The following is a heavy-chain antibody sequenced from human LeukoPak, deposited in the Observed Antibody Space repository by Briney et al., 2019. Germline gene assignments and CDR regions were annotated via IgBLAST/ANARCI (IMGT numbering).Heavy chain of an antibody. CDR1: GYTFTSYG. V-gene: IGHV1-18*01. CDR2: ISAYNGNT. D-gene: IGHD3-22*01. J-gene: IGHJ4*02. Sequence: ASGKVSCKASGYTFTSYGISWVRQAPGQGLEWMGWISAYNGNTNYAQKLQGRVTMTTDTSTSTAYMELRSLRSDDTAVYYCARDDYYDSSGYYPNFDYWGQGTLVTVSS. CDR3: ARDDYYDSSGYYPNFDY.